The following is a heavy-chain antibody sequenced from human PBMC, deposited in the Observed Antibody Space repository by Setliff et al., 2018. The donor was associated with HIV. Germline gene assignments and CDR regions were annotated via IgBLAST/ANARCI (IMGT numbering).Heavy chain of an antibody. Sequence: SETLSLTCTVSGGSIISSSYYWGWIRQPPGKGLEWIGTMYYRGTTYNNPSLNSRVTLSADTSKNQLSLKLTSVTAEDTGVYYCARTVPHSAAQDAFDIWGQGTVVT. D-gene: IGHD4-4*01. CDR2: MYYRGTT. V-gene: IGHV4-39*07. CDR3: ARTVPHSAAQDAFDI. J-gene: IGHJ3*02. CDR1: GGSIISSSYY.